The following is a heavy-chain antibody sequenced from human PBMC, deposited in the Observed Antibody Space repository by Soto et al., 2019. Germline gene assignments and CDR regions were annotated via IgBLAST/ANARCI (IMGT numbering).Heavy chain of an antibody. V-gene: IGHV1-69*13. CDR3: ARDDSSGFHFDY. CDR1: GGAFSSYA. D-gene: IGHD3-22*01. Sequence: SVKVSCKAAGGAFSSYAISWVRQAPGQGLEWMGGIIPIFGTANYAQKFQGRVTITADESTSTAYMELSSLRSEDTAVYYCARDDSSGFHFDYWGQGTAVTVSS. J-gene: IGHJ4*02. CDR2: IIPIFGTA.